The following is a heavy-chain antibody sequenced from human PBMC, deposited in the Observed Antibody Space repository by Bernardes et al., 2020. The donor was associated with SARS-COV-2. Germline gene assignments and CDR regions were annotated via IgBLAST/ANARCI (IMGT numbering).Heavy chain of an antibody. Sequence: GGSLRLSCAASGFTFSSYWMHWVRQAPGKGLVWVSRINSDGSSTSYADSVKGRFTISRDNAKNTLYLQMNNVRAGDTAVYYCARGASMGFDPWGQGTLVTVSS. CDR1: GFTFSSYW. V-gene: IGHV3-74*01. CDR3: ARGASMGFDP. CDR2: INSDGSST. D-gene: IGHD3-10*01. J-gene: IGHJ5*02.